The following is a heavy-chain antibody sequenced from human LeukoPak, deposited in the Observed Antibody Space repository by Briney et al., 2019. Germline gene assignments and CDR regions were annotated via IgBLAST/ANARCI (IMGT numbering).Heavy chain of an antibody. D-gene: IGHD5-24*01. CDR2: MYHSGST. Sequence: SETLSLTCAVSGDFISSSNWWSWVRQPPGKGLEWIGEMYHSGSTNYNPSLKSRVTISLDKSKNQFSLKLRSVTAADTAVYYCARDPRDGYAFDYWGQGTLVTVSS. J-gene: IGHJ4*02. CDR3: ARDPRDGYAFDY. V-gene: IGHV4-4*02. CDR1: GDFISSSNW.